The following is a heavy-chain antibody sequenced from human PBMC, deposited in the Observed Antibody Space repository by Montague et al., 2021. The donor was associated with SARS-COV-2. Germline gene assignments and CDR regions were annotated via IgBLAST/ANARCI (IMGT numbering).Heavy chain of an antibody. CDR2: ISLKKNT. V-gene: IGHV4-34*01. CDR1: VSWYSGAD. D-gene: IGHD3-22*01. J-gene: IGHJ4*02. Sequence: SETLSLTCSRLVSWYSGADRKSTRLHPSNQKISYADISLKKNTKYNPTLKSRVTISVDVSKNQFSLKLTSVTAADTAVYYCARGRVEITMMVVVFTGGIYYFDSWGQGTLVTVS. CDR3: ARGRVEITMMVVVFTGGIYYFDS.